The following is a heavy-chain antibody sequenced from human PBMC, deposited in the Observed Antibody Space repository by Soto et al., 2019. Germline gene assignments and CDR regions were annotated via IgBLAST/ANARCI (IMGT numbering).Heavy chain of an antibody. Sequence: GASVKVSCKASGYTFTSYAMHWVRQAPGQRLEWMGWINAGNGNTKYSQKFQGRVTIARDTSASTAYMELSSLRSEDTAVYYCARDARELSAFDIWGQGTMVTVSS. CDR2: INAGNGNT. CDR3: ARDARELSAFDI. D-gene: IGHD1-26*01. V-gene: IGHV1-3*01. CDR1: GYTFTSYA. J-gene: IGHJ3*02.